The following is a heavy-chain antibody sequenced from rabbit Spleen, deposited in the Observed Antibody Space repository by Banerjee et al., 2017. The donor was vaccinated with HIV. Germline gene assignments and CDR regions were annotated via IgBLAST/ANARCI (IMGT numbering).Heavy chain of an antibody. D-gene: IGHD1-1*01. V-gene: IGHV1S47*01. CDR3: VRGASGSGYYSL. Sequence: QEQLVESGGGLVQPGGSLKLSCKASGFDFSDYGMSWVRQAPGKGLEWIGYIDPIFSNTYYASWVSGRFTISSHNAQNTLYLQLNSLTPADTATYFCVRGASGSGYYSLWGPGTLVTV. CDR1: GFDFSDYG. CDR2: IDPIFSNT. J-gene: IGHJ4*01.